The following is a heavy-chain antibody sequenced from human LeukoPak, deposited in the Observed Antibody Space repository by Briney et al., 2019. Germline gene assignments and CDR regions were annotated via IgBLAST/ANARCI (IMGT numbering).Heavy chain of an antibody. CDR2: ISGSGGST. J-gene: IGHJ4*02. CDR3: AKAPGDPWYFDY. CDR1: GFTFSSYA. D-gene: IGHD7-27*01. Sequence: PGGSLRLSCAASGFTFSSYAMSWVRQAPGKGLEWVSAISGSGGSTYYADSVKGRFTISRDSSKNTLYLQMNSLRAEDTAVYYCAKAPGDPWYFDYWGQGTLVTVSS. V-gene: IGHV3-23*01.